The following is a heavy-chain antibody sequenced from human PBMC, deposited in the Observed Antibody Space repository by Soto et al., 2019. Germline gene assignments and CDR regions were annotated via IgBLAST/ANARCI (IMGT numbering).Heavy chain of an antibody. CDR1: GYSFTSYW. V-gene: IGHV5-51*03. D-gene: IGHD3-10*01. CDR3: SRTGPVPGSGLGLYFGMDV. CDR2: IYPGDSDT. Sequence: GRSLKISCKGSGYSFTSYWIGWVRQMPGKGLEWMGIIYPGDSDTRYSPCFQGQVTISADKSISTAYLQWSSLKASDTAMYYCSRTGPVPGSGLGLYFGMDVWGQGTTVTVSS. J-gene: IGHJ6*02.